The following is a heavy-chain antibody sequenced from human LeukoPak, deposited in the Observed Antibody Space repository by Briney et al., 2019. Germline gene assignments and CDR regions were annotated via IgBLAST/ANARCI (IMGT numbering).Heavy chain of an antibody. D-gene: IGHD5-18*01. CDR3: ARDWRGYS. CDR1: GGTFSSYT. Sequence: SVKVSCKASGGTFSSYTISWVRQAPGQGREWMGRIIPILGIANYAQKFQGRVTITADKSTSTAYMELSSLRAEEMAVYYCARDWRGYSWGQGGLVAVPS. CDR2: IIPILGIA. V-gene: IGHV1-69*04. J-gene: IGHJ4*02.